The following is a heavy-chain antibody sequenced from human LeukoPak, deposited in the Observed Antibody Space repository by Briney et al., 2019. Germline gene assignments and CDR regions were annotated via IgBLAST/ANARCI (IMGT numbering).Heavy chain of an antibody. J-gene: IGHJ4*02. D-gene: IGHD4-17*01. V-gene: IGHV1-18*01. CDR3: ARDLGDYVIDY. CDR2: ISAYNGNT. Sequence: ASVTVSFTASGYTFTSYGISWVRQAPGQGLEWMGWISAYNGNTNYAQKLQGRVTMTTDTSTSTAYMELRSLRSDDTAVYYCARDLGDYVIDYWGQGTLVTVSS. CDR1: GYTFTSYG.